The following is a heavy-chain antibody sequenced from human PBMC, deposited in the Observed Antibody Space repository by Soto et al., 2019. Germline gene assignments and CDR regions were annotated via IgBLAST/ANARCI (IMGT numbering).Heavy chain of an antibody. CDR2: IYYSGST. D-gene: IGHD3-22*01. Sequence: SETQSLTYTVSGGSISSGDYYWSWIRQPPGKGLEWIGYIYYSGSTYYNPSLKSRVTISVDTSKNQFSLKLSSVTAADTAVYYCAKDGEGLYYYDSSGPKSWFDAWGQGTLVTVSS. J-gene: IGHJ5*02. CDR3: AKDGEGLYYYDSSGPKSWFDA. CDR1: GGSISSGDYY. V-gene: IGHV4-30-4*01.